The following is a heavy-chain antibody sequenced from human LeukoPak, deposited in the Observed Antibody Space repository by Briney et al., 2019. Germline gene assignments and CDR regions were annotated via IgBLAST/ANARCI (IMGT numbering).Heavy chain of an antibody. CDR3: ARHWDYDGWYFDL. CDR1: GYSFTSYW. Sequence: GESLQISCKGSGYSFTSYWIGWVRQMPGKGLEWMGIIYPGDFDTRYSPSFQGQVTISADKSISTAYLQWSSLKASDTATYYCARHWDYDGWYFDLWGRGTLVTVSS. D-gene: IGHD3-22*01. J-gene: IGHJ2*01. V-gene: IGHV5-51*01. CDR2: IYPGDFDT.